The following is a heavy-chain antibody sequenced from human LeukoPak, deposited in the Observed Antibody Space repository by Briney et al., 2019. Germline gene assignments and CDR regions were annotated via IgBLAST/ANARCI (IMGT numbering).Heavy chain of an antibody. Sequence: PGGSLRLSCAASGFTLSSSPAMHWVRQAPGKGLEWVAAVSPDGISKYFADSVKGRFTISVDISNNALYLEMNSLRLEDTAVYYCARGAYSSGRCDVFDVWGQGTMVTVCS. D-gene: IGHD3-22*01. CDR1: GFTLSSSP. J-gene: IGHJ3*01. V-gene: IGHV3-30-3*01. CDR3: ARGAYSSGRCDVFDV. CDR2: VSPDGISK.